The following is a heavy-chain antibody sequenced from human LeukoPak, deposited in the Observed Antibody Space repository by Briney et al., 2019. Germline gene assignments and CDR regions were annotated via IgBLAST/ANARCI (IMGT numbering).Heavy chain of an antibody. V-gene: IGHV3-7*01. D-gene: IGHD4-17*01. CDR3: ARNSNGDSLGY. J-gene: IGHJ4*02. CDR1: GFTFSSYW. Sequence: GGSLRLSCAASGFTFSSYWMTWVRQAPGKGLEWVAHIKQDGSEKYYVDSVKGRFTISRDDAKNSLYLQMSSLRAEDTAVYYCARNSNGDSLGYWGQGNLVTVSS. CDR2: IKQDGSEK.